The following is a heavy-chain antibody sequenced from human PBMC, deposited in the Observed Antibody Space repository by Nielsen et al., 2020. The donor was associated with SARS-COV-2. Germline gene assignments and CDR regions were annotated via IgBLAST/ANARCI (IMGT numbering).Heavy chain of an antibody. D-gene: IGHD1-7*01. Sequence: SETLSFTCAVSGGSISSGGYSWSWIRQPPGKGLEWIGYIYHSGSTYYNPSLKSRVTISVDRSKNQFSLKLSSVTAADTAVYYCARKLGPSAFDYWGQGTLVTVSS. CDR3: ARKLGPSAFDY. V-gene: IGHV4-30-2*01. J-gene: IGHJ4*02. CDR2: IYHSGST. CDR1: GGSISSGGYS.